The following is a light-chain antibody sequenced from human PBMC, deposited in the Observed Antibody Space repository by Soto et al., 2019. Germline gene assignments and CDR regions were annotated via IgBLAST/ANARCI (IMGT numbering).Light chain of an antibody. J-gene: IGKJ1*01. CDR2: KAS. V-gene: IGKV1-5*03. CDR3: QQYDTYWT. CDR1: QSVSNN. Sequence: MTHSPATLSVSPGERATLSCRASQSVSNNLAWYQQKPGKAPKLLIYKASSLESGVPSRFSGSGSGTEFTLTISSLQPDDFATYYCQQYDTYWTFGQGTKVEIK.